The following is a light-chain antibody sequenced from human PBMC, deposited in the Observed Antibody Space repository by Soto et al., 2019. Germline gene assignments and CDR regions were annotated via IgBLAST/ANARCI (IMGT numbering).Light chain of an antibody. J-gene: IGKJ1*01. CDR2: WAS. V-gene: IGKV4-1*01. CDR3: QQYYITPWT. CDR1: QNVLYSSNNKNY. Sequence: DIVMTQSPDSLAVSLGERATINCKSSQNVLYSSNNKNYLAWYQQKPGQPPKLLIYWASTRESGVPDRFSGSGSGTDFPLTISSLQAEDVAVYYCQQYYITPWTFGQGTKVEIK.